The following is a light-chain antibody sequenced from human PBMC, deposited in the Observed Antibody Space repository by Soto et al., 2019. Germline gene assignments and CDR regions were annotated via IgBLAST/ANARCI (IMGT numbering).Light chain of an antibody. CDR1: QNVRGY. CDR3: QQRSHWPVT. CDR2: DAS. V-gene: IGKV3-11*01. Sequence: DIVLTQSPATLSLSPGERATLSCRASQNVRGYLAWYQQKPGQAPSLLIYDASNRATGTSARFSGSGSGTDFTLTISSLESEDFAIYYCQQRSHWPVTFGQGTKLEIK. J-gene: IGKJ2*01.